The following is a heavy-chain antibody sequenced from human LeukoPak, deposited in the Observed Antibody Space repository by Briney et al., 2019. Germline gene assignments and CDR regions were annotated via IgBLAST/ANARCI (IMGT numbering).Heavy chain of an antibody. CDR2: ISGSGGST. CDR3: TSTYYYDSSGYYSSCYFDY. D-gene: IGHD3-22*01. V-gene: IGHV3-23*01. J-gene: IGHJ4*02. Sequence: AGGSLRLSCAASEFTFSTYAMSWVRQAPGKGLEWVSGISGSGGSTYYADSVKGRFTISRDNSKKTLYLQMNSLKTEDTAVYYCTSTYYYDSSGYYSSCYFDYWGQGTLVTVSS. CDR1: EFTFSTYA.